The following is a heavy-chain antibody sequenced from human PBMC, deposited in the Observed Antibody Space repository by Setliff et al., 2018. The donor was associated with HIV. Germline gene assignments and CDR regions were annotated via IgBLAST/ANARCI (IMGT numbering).Heavy chain of an antibody. CDR3: ARGRDKYGPIDY. CDR2: IYYSGST. Sequence: SETLSLTCTVSGGSISSGGYYWSWIRQLPGKGPECIGYIYYSGSTYYNPSLKSLVTISVDTSKNQFSLKLSSVTAADTAVYYCARGRDKYGPIDYWGQGTLVTVSS. CDR1: GGSISSGGYY. D-gene: IGHD3-10*01. J-gene: IGHJ4*02. V-gene: IGHV4-31*01.